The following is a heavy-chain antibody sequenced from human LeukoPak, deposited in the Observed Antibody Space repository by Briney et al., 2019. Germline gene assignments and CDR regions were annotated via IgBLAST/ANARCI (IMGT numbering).Heavy chain of an antibody. D-gene: IGHD6-19*01. V-gene: IGHV4-31*03. CDR2: IYYSGST. CDR1: GGSISSGGYY. J-gene: IGHJ5*02. Sequence: PSQTLSLTCTVSGGSISSGGYYWSWIRQHPGKGLEWIGYIYYSGSTYYNPSLKSRVTISVDTSKNQFSLKLSSVTAADTAVYYCASLPHSSGFPFDPWGQGTLVTVSS. CDR3: ASLPHSSGFPFDP.